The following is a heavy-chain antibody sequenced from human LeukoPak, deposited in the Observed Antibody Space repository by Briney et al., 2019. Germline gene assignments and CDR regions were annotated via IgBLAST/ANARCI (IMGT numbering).Heavy chain of an antibody. CDR3: ARDYYGSGSPSYYYYGMDV. V-gene: IGHV3-23*01. D-gene: IGHD3-10*01. Sequence: GGSLRLSCAASGFTFSHYYMSWVRQAPGKRLEWVSSISGSGDATRYADSVMGRFTISRDNAKNTLSLQMNSLRAEDTAVYYCARDYYGSGSPSYYYYGMDVWGQGTTVTVSS. CDR2: ISGSGDAT. CDR1: GFTFSHYY. J-gene: IGHJ6*02.